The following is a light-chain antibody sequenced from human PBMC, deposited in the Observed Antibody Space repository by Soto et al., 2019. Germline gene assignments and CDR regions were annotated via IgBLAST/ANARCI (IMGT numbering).Light chain of an antibody. CDR3: QQRSNWPPWT. J-gene: IGKJ1*01. Sequence: EIVLTHSAATLSLYPWERSTLSCRASQSVNAYLAWYQQKPGQAPRLLIYDASNRATGIPARFSGSGSGTDFTLTISRLEPEDFAVYYCQQRSNWPPWTFGQGTKVDI. CDR1: QSVNAY. CDR2: DAS. V-gene: IGKV3-11*01.